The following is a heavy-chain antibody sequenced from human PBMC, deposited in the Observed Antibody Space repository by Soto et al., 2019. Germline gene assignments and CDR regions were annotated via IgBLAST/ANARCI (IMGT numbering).Heavy chain of an antibody. Sequence: QLQLQESGSGLVKPSQTLSLTCAVSGGSISSGGYSWSWIRQPPGKGLEWIGYIYHSGSTYYNPSLKSRVTISVDRSKNQFSLKLSSVTAADTAVYYCARAGRYCSSTSCQSPFDYWGQGTLVTVSS. CDR3: ARAGRYCSSTSCQSPFDY. CDR1: GGSISSGGYS. V-gene: IGHV4-30-2*01. J-gene: IGHJ4*02. CDR2: IYHSGST. D-gene: IGHD2-2*01.